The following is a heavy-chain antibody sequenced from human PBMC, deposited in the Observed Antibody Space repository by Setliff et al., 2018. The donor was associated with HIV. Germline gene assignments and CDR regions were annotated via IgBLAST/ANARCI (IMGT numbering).Heavy chain of an antibody. CDR2: ISSSGAHI. V-gene: IGHV3-21*06. CDR1: GFTFSSYS. D-gene: IGHD3-22*01. CDR3: ARDTGYYDSSGYYAEYFQ. J-gene: IGHJ1*01. Sequence: GGSLRLSCAASGFTFSSYSMNWVRQAPGKGLEWVASISSSGAHIYYADSLKGRFTISRDNGKNSLFLQMNSLRAEDTAVYYCARDTGYYDSSGYYAEYFQ.